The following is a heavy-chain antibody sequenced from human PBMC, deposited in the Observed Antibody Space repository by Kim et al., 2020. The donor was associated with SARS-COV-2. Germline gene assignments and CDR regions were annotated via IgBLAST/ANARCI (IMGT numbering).Heavy chain of an antibody. J-gene: IGHJ6*02. Sequence: GGSLRLSCAASGFTFSSYGMHWVRQAPGKGLEWVAVIWYDGSNKYYADSVKGRFTISRDNSKNTLYLQMNSLRAEDTAVYYCAKDQYSFMDTDYGMDVWGQGTTVTVSS. D-gene: IGHD5-18*01. CDR2: IWYDGSNK. CDR3: AKDQYSFMDTDYGMDV. V-gene: IGHV3-33*06. CDR1: GFTFSSYG.